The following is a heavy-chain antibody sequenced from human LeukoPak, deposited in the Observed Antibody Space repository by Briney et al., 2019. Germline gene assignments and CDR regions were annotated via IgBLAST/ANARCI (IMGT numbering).Heavy chain of an antibody. CDR1: GYSFTSYW. J-gene: IGHJ4*02. Sequence: GELLKISCKGLGYSFTSYWNAWVRQRPGKGLEWMGIIYPGGSETRYDPSFQGQVTISADSSTSTAYLQWSSLRASDTAMYYCARASRDGYNQNFDHWGQGTLVTVSS. CDR2: IYPGGSET. V-gene: IGHV5-51*01. CDR3: ARASRDGYNQNFDH. D-gene: IGHD5-24*01.